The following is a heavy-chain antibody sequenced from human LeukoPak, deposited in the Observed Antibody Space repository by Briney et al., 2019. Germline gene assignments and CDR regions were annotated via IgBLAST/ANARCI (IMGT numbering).Heavy chain of an antibody. V-gene: IGHV3-49*04. CDR2: IRSKAYGGTT. CDR1: GFTFGAYA. D-gene: IGHD3-3*01. J-gene: IGHJ6*03. CDR3: TREEYDFWSTQSSSYMDV. Sequence: GGSLRLSCTASGFTFGAYAMSWVRQAPGKGLEWVGFIRSKAYGGTTEYAASVKGRFTISRDDSKSIAYLQMNSLKTEDTAVYYCTREEYDFWSTQSSSYMDVWGKGTTVTVSS.